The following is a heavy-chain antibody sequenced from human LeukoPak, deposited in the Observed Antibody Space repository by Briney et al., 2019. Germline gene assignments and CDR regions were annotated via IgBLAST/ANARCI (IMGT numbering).Heavy chain of an antibody. CDR1: GFTFSSYA. CDR2: IGGTGVRT. D-gene: IGHD6-6*01. V-gene: IGHV3-23*01. CDR3: AKSIAARLGAFDI. J-gene: IGHJ3*02. Sequence: GGSLRLSCASSGFTFSSYAMSWVRQAPGKGLEWVSTIGGTGVRTYYADSVKGRFTISRDNSKNTLYLQMNSLRAEDTAVYYCAKSIAARLGAFDIWGQGTMVTVSS.